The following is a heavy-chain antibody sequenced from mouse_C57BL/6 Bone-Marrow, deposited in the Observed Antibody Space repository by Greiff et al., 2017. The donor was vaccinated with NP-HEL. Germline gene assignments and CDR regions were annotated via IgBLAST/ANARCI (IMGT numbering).Heavy chain of an antibody. CDR1: GFNIKDDY. Sequence: EVQLQQSGAELVRPGASVKLSCTASGFNIKDDYMHWVKQRPEQGLEWIGWIDPENGDTEYASKFQGKATITADTSSNTAYLQLRSLASEDTAVYYCTTFGYLFAYWGQGTLVTVYA. D-gene: IGHD2-2*01. J-gene: IGHJ3*01. V-gene: IGHV14-4*01. CDR2: IDPENGDT. CDR3: TTFGYLFAY.